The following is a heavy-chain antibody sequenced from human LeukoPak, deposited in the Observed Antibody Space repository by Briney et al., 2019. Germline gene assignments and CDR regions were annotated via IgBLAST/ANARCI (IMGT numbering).Heavy chain of an antibody. Sequence: GGSLRLSSAASGFTFGTYAMSWVRQAPGKGLEWVAALTGGGGTTLYADSVRGRFTISRDNSKNTLYLQMNSLRAEDTAIYYCAKDAGPRGTYSGLFDYWGQGTLVTVSS. J-gene: IGHJ4*02. V-gene: IGHV3-23*01. CDR1: GFTFGTYA. D-gene: IGHD1-26*01. CDR2: LTGGGGTT. CDR3: AKDAGPRGTYSGLFDY.